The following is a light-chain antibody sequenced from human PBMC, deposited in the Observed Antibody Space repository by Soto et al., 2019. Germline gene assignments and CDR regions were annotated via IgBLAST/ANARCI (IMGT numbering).Light chain of an antibody. J-gene: IGLJ2*01. CDR1: RSDIGGDNY. CDR2: EVT. CDR3: SSFAGSNTYIV. V-gene: IGLV2-8*01. Sequence: QSALTQPPSASGSPGQSVTISCTGPRSDIGGDNYVSWYHQQPGKAPKLIIYEVTERPSGVPGRFSASKSGDTASLTVTGRRAEDEGVYYCSSFAGSNTYIVFGGGTQLTVL.